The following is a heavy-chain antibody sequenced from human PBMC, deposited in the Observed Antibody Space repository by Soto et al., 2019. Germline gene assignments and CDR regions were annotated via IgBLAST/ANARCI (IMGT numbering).Heavy chain of an antibody. CDR1: GFTLSSYW. V-gene: IGHV3-21*01. D-gene: IGHD2-2*01. J-gene: IGHJ3*02. Sequence: GGSLRLSCAASGFTLSSYWMHWVRQGPGKGLVWVSSISDSGTYIYYAHSVKGRFTISRDNAKNSLYLQMNSLRAEDTAVYDCARGALCSITNCFGSGAFDIGGQGTMVTVSS. CDR2: ISDSGTYI. CDR3: ARGALCSITNCFGSGAFDI.